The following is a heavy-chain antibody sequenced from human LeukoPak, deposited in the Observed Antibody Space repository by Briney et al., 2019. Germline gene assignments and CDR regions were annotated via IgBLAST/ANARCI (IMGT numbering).Heavy chain of an antibody. Sequence: SETLSLTCTVSGGSISSGSYYWSWIRQPAGKGLEWIGRIYTSGSTNYNPSLKSRVTISVDTSKSQFSLKLSSVTAADTAVYYCARGRRPYYFDYWGQGTLVTVSS. CDR1: GGSISSGSYY. J-gene: IGHJ4*02. CDR2: IYTSGST. CDR3: ARGRRPYYFDY. V-gene: IGHV4-61*02.